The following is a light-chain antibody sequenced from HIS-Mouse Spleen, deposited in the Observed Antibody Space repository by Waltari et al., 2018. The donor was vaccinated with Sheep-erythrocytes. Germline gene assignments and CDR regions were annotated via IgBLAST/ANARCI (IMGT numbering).Light chain of an antibody. CDR1: QGISSW. CDR2: AAS. J-gene: IGKJ5*01. V-gene: IGKV1-12*01. Sequence: DIQMTQSPSSVSASVGDRVTITCRAGQGISSWLAWYQQKPGKAPKVRFYAASSLQIGVPSRFSGSGSETDYTHSISSLQPEDFATYCCQQANSFPITFDHGTRVEIK. CDR3: QQANSFPIT.